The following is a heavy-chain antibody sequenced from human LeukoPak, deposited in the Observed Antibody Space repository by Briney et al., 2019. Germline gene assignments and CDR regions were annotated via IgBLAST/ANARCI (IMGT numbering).Heavy chain of an antibody. CDR2: ISAYNNIS. Sequence: GASVKVSCKASVYTFTDYYMHWVRQVPGQGLEWMGWISAYNNISHYAQKVQGRVSMTTDTSTSTAYMELRSLRSEDTAVYYCARDDCVDWGQGTLVTVSS. D-gene: IGHD2-21*01. CDR1: VYTFTDYY. CDR3: ARDDCVD. V-gene: IGHV1-18*04. J-gene: IGHJ4*02.